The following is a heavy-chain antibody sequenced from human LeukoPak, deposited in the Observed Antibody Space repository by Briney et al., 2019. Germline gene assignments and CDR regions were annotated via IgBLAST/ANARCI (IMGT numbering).Heavy chain of an antibody. CDR1: GASISSYY. CDR3: ARYGVSGWVIDN. V-gene: IGHV4-59*08. CDR2: IYHTGAT. Sequence: PSETLSLTRTVSGASISSYYWTWIRQSPGQGLEWIGYIYHTGATTYNPSLKSRVTMSIDTSKKQFSLKLTSVTAADTAVYFCARYGVSGWVIDNWGQGTLVTVSS. D-gene: IGHD6-19*01. J-gene: IGHJ4*02.